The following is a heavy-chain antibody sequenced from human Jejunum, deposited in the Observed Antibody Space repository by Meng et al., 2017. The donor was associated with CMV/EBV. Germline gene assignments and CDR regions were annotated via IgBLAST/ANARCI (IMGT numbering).Heavy chain of an antibody. D-gene: IGHD3-10*01. J-gene: IGHJ4*02. Sequence: EDTFTEYYVHWVRQAPGQGLEWLGYLNPYTGDTNYAQKFQGRVSMTRDTPTNTAYMELTRLRSDDTALYYCAKDAGSFLDYYFDFWGQGTLVTVSS. CDR2: LNPYTGDT. V-gene: IGHV1-2*02. CDR3: AKDAGSFLDYYFDF. CDR1: EDTFTEYY.